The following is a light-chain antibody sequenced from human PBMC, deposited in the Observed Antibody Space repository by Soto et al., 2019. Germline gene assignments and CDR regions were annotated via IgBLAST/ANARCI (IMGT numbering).Light chain of an antibody. CDR3: LSYDSGLSVVV. CDR2: GNT. CDR1: SSNIGSDYD. Sequence: QSVLTQPPSVSGAPGQRVTISCTGSSSNIGSDYDVYWYQQLPGTAPKLLIYGNTNRPSGVPDRFSGSKSGTSASLAITGLQAEDEADYYCLSYDSGLSVVVIRGGTQLTVL. J-gene: IGLJ2*01. V-gene: IGLV1-40*01.